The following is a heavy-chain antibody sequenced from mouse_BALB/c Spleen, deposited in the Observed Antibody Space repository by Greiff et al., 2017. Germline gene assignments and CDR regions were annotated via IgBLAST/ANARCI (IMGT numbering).Heavy chain of an antibody. CDR2: IYPGSGST. J-gene: IGHJ2*01. CDR1: GYTFTSYW. D-gene: IGHD1-2*01. Sequence: LQQPGSELVRPGASVKLSCKASGYTFTSYWMHWVKQRPGQGLEWIGNIYPGSGSTNYDEKFKSKATLTVDTSSSTAYMQLSSLTSEDSAVYYCTRHYYGYVDDWGQGTTLTVSS. CDR3: TRHYYGYVDD. V-gene: IGHV1S22*01.